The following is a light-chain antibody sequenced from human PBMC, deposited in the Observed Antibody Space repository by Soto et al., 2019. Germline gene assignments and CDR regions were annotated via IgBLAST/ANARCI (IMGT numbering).Light chain of an antibody. V-gene: IGLV2-11*01. CDR3: KSYAGSNTYV. Sequence: QSVLTQPRSVSGSPGQSVTISCTGTSSDVGGYNYVSWYQQHPGKAPKLMNYDVSKRPSGVPDRFSGSKSGNTASLTISGLQAEDEADYFCKSYAGSNTYVFGGGTKLTVL. CDR1: SSDVGGYNY. CDR2: DVS. J-gene: IGLJ1*01.